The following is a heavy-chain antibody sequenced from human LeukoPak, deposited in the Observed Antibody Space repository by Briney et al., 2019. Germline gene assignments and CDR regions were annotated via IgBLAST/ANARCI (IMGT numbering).Heavy chain of an antibody. Sequence: PGGSLRLSCAASGFTFSSYWMHWVRQAPGKGLVWVSRINSDGSSTTYADSVKGRFTISRDNAKNTLYLQMNSLRAEDTAVYYCVRYNIAEAGFDYWGQGTLVTVSS. CDR1: GFTFSSYW. CDR2: INSDGSST. D-gene: IGHD6-19*01. CDR3: VRYNIAEAGFDY. J-gene: IGHJ4*02. V-gene: IGHV3-74*01.